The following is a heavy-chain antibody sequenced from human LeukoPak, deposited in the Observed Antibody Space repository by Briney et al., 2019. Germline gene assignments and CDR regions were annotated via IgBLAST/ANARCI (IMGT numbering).Heavy chain of an antibody. CDR2: ISSSSSYI. CDR3: ARFRSSSWIPPFDY. V-gene: IGHV3-21*01. J-gene: IGHJ4*02. Sequence: GGSLRLSCAASGFTFSSYSMNWVRQAPGKGLEWVSSISSSSSYIYYADSVKGRFTISRDNAKNSLYLQMNSLRAEDTAVYYCARFRSSSWIPPFDYWGQGTLVTVSS. CDR1: GFTFSSYS. D-gene: IGHD6-13*01.